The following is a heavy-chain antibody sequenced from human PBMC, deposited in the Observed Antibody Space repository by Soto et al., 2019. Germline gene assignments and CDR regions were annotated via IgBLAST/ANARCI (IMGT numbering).Heavy chain of an antibody. CDR1: GGSFSGYY. J-gene: IGHJ4*02. CDR3: ARVGIGYSYGLFDY. D-gene: IGHD5-18*01. Sequence: PSETLSLTCAVYGGSFSGYYWSWIRQPPGKGLEWIGEINHSGSTNYNPSLKSRVTISVGTSKNQFSLKLSSVTAADTAVYYCARVGIGYSYGLFDYWGQGTLVTVSS. V-gene: IGHV4-34*01. CDR2: INHSGST.